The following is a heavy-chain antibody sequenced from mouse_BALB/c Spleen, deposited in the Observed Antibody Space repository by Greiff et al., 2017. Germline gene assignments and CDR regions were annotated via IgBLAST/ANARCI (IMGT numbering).Heavy chain of an antibody. Sequence: DVKLVESGGGLVQPGGSLRLSCATSGFTFTDYYISWVRQPPGQALEWLGFIRNKANGYTTEYSAAVKGRFTTSRDYSQSILDLQMNTMRAEDSATYYCARGGYDEGGDYYAMDYWGQGTSVTVSS. CDR3: ARGGYDEGGDYYAMDY. J-gene: IGHJ4*01. CDR1: GFTFTDYY. V-gene: IGHV7-3*02. CDR2: IRNKANGYTT. D-gene: IGHD2-2*01.